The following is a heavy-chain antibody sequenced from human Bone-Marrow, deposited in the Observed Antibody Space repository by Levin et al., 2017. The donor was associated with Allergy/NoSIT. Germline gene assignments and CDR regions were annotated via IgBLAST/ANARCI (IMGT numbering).Heavy chain of an antibody. V-gene: IGHV4-34*01. D-gene: IGHD2-15*01. CDR3: ARVSGDIVVVVAAPRYYFDY. Sequence: PSETLSLTCAVYGGSFSGYYWSWIRQPPGKGLEWIGEINHSGSTNYNPSLKSRVTISVDTSKNQFSLKLSSVTAADTAVYYCARVSGDIVVVVAAPRYYFDYWGQGTLVTVSS. CDR1: GGSFSGYY. CDR2: INHSGST. J-gene: IGHJ4*02.